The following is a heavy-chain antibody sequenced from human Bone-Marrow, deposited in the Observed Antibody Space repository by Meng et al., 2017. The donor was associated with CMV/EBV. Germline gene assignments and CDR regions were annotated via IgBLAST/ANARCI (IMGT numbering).Heavy chain of an antibody. V-gene: IGHV4-39*07. CDR1: GDSINNYNYF. J-gene: IGHJ5*02. CDR3: ARDLVRVPDWGFDP. CDR2: IFYTGNT. D-gene: IGHD3/OR15-3a*01. Sequence: GSLRLSCTVSGDSINNYNYFWDWIRQSPGKGLEWIGSIFYTGNTYYNPSLKSRVTISVDTSKNQFSLKLSSVTAADTAVYYCARDLVRVPDWGFDPWGQGTLVTVSS.